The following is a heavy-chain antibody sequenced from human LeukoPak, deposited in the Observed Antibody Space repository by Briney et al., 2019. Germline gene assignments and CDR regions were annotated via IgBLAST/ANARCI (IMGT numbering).Heavy chain of an antibody. CDR2: INSDGSST. CDR3: AREGKYASGSYDY. V-gene: IGHV3-74*01. J-gene: IGHJ4*02. Sequence: PGRSLRLSCAASGFTFSDYAMHWVRQAPGKGLEWVSRINSDGSSTSYADSVKGRFTISRDNANNTLYLQMDSLRAEDSAVYFCAREGKYASGSYDYWGQGTLVTVSS. D-gene: IGHD3-10*01. CDR1: GFTFSDYA.